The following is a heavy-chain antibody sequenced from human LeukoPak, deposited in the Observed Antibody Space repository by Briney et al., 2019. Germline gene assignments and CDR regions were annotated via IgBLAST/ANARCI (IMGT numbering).Heavy chain of an antibody. J-gene: IGHJ3*02. CDR3: AKSYDFWSGYYTDDAFDI. CDR1: GFTFSSYG. D-gene: IGHD3-3*01. CDR2: IRYDGSNK. V-gene: IGHV3-30*02. Sequence: PGGSLRLSCAASGFTFSSYGMHWVRQAPGKGLEWVAFIRYDGSNKYYADSVKGRFTISRDNSKNTLYLQMNSLRAEDTAVYYCAKSYDFWSGYYTDDAFDIWGQGTMVTASS.